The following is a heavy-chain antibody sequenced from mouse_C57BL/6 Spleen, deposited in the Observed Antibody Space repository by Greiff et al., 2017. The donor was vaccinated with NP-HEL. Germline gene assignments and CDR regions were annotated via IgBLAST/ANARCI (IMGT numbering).Heavy chain of an antibody. J-gene: IGHJ3*01. CDR3: ARPGDSSGPAWFAY. D-gene: IGHD3-2*02. CDR2: FHPYNDDT. CDR1: GYTFTTYP. V-gene: IGHV1-47*01. Sequence: QVQLKESGAELVKPGASVKMSCKASGYTFTTYPIEWMKQNHGKSLEWIGNFHPYNDDTKYNEKFKGKATLTVEKSSSTVYLELSRLTSDDSAVYYCARPGDSSGPAWFAYWGQGTLVTVSA.